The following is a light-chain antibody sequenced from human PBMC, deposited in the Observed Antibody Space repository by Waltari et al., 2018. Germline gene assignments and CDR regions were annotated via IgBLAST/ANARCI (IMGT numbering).Light chain of an antibody. CDR1: SSDVGGYNY. Sequence: QSALTQPASVSGSTGQSITISCTGPSSDVGGYNYVSWYQQHPGKAPKLMIYDVSNRPSGVSNRFSGSKSGNTASLTISGLQAEDEADYYCSSYTSSSTVFGGGTKLTVL. V-gene: IGLV2-14*03. J-gene: IGLJ3*02. CDR3: SSYTSSSTV. CDR2: DVS.